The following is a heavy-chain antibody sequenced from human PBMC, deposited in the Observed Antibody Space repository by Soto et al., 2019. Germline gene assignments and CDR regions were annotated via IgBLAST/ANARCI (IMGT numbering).Heavy chain of an antibody. CDR3: AKDQGGYDLAVFDY. CDR1: TFSSYA. D-gene: IGHD5-12*01. J-gene: IGHJ4*02. V-gene: IGHV3-23*01. CDR2: ISGSGGST. Sequence: TFSSYAMSWVRQAPGKGLEWVSAISGSGGSTYYADSVKGRFTISRDNSKNTLYLQMNSLRAEDTAVYYCAKDQGGYDLAVFDYWGQGTLVTVSS.